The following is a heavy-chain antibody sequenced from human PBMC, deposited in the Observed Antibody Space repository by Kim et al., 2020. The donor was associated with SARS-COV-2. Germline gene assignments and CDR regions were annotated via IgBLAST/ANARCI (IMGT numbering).Heavy chain of an antibody. CDR3: AKDKSYDSSGSPFDF. V-gene: IGHV3-30*18. CDR1: GFTFSSYG. Sequence: GGSLRLSCAASGFTFSSYGMHWVRQAPGKGLEWVAVISYDGSNKYYADSVKGRFTISRDNSKNTLYLQMNSLRAEDTAVYYCAKDKSYDSSGSPFDFWGQGTLFTVSS. D-gene: IGHD3-22*01. J-gene: IGHJ4*02. CDR2: ISYDGSNK.